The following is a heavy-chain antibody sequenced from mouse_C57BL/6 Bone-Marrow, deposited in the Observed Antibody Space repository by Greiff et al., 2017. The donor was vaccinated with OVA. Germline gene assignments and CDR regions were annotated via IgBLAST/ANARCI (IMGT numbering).Heavy chain of an antibody. J-gene: IGHJ2*01. Sequence: VQLKESGPGLVKPSQSLSLTCSVTGYSITSGYSWNWIRQFPGNKLEWLGYISYDGSNNYNPSLKNRIYITRDTSKNQFFLKLNSVTTEDTATYYGARGPNYCDYGGQGTTLTVSS. CDR2: ISYDGSN. CDR3: ARGPNYCDY. V-gene: IGHV3-6*01. D-gene: IGHD6-5*01. CDR1: GYSITSGYS.